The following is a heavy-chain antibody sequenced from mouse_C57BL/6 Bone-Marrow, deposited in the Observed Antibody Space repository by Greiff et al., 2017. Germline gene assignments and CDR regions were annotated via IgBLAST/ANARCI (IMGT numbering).Heavy chain of an antibody. CDR3: TRRGFTTVVATYWYFDV. V-gene: IGHV6-6*01. Sequence: EVKVEESGGGLVQPGGSMKLSCAASGFTFSDAWMDWVRQSPEKGLEWVAEIRNKANNHATYYAESVKGRFTISRDDSKSSVYLQMNSLRAEDTGIYYCTRRGFTTVVATYWYFDVWGTGTTVTVSS. J-gene: IGHJ1*03. CDR2: IRNKANNHAT. D-gene: IGHD1-1*01. CDR1: GFTFSDAW.